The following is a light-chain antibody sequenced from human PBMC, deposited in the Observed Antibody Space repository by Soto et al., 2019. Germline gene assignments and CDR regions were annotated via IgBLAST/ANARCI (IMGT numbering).Light chain of an antibody. CDR3: QPYSSYWT. CDR1: QSISRW. CDR2: DAT. V-gene: IGKV1-5*01. Sequence: DIQMTQSPSTLSASVGDRVTITCRASQSISRWLAWHQQKPGKAPKLLIHDATSLESGVPSRFSGSGSGTEFTLTISSLQPDNFATYYCQPYSSYWTFAQGTKVDIK. J-gene: IGKJ1*01.